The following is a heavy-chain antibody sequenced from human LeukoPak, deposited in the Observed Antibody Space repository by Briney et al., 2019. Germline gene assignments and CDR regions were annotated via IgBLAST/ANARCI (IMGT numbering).Heavy chain of an antibody. V-gene: IGHV3-33*08. CDR3: VGESSNWPDY. J-gene: IGHJ4*02. Sequence: GGSLRLSCAASGFTFSSYGMHWVRQAPGKGLEWVAVIWYDGSNKYYADSVKGRFTISRDNSKDTLYLQMGSLRAEDTAVYFCVGESSNWPDYWGQGTLVTVSS. CDR2: IWYDGSNK. CDR1: GFTFSSYG. D-gene: IGHD6-13*01.